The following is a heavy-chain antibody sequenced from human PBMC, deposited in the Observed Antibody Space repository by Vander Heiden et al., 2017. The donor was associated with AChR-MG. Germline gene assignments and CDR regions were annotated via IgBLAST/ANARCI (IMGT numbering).Heavy chain of an antibody. Sequence: QVQLVESGGGVVQPGRSLRLSCAAPGFTFSSYGMHWVRQAPGKGLEWVAVIWYDGSNKYYADSVKGRFTISRDNSKNTLYLQMNSLRAEDTAVYYCARDHGVYSDLLSYFDYWGQGTLVTVSS. D-gene: IGHD2-15*01. CDR2: IWYDGSNK. J-gene: IGHJ4*02. CDR3: ARDHGVYSDLLSYFDY. V-gene: IGHV3-33*01. CDR1: GFTFSSYG.